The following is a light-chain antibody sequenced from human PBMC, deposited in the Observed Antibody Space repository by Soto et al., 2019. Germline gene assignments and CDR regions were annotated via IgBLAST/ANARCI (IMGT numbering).Light chain of an antibody. CDR3: QQYNTWPRT. CDR1: QNITNN. Sequence: EIVLTQSPGTLSLSPGERATLPCRASQNITNNYVAWYQHKPGQAPRLLIYGASTRATAIPARFSGSGSGTEFTLSISSLQSEDFAVYYCQQYNTWPRTFGQGTKVDIK. V-gene: IGKV3-15*01. CDR2: GAS. J-gene: IGKJ1*01.